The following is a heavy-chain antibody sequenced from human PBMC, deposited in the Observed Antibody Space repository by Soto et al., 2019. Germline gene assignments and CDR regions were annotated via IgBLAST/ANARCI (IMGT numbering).Heavy chain of an antibody. D-gene: IGHD3-10*01. CDR1: GYSFTSYW. Sequence: PGESLKISCKGSGYSFTSYWISWVRQMPGKGLEWMGRIDPSDSYTNYSPSFQGHVTISADKSISTAYLQWSSLKASDTAMYYCARLGGSGYYGSGSYWGWFDPWGQGTLVTVSS. CDR2: IDPSDSYT. CDR3: ARLGGSGYYGSGSYWGWFDP. V-gene: IGHV5-10-1*01. J-gene: IGHJ5*02.